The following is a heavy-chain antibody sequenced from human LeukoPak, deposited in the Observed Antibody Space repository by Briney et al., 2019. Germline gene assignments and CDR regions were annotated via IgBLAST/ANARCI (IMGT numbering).Heavy chain of an antibody. CDR1: GFTFSSYG. CDR3: AKDLGSYLDY. Sequence: GGSLRLSCAASGFTFSSYGMHWVRQAPGKGLEWVAVISYDGSNKYYADSVEGRFTISRDNSKNTLYLQMNSLRAEDTAVYYCAKDLGSYLDYWGQGTLVTVSS. D-gene: IGHD3-16*02. V-gene: IGHV3-30*18. CDR2: ISYDGSNK. J-gene: IGHJ4*02.